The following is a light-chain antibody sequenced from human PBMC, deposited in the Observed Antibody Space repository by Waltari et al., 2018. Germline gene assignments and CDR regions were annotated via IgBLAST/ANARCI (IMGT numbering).Light chain of an antibody. CDR1: KLGDKY. V-gene: IGLV3-1*01. CDR3: QTWDSNTVV. CDR2: QDT. J-gene: IGLJ2*01. Sequence: SYDLTQPPSVSASPGQTASIACFGDKLGDKYVSWYQQKPGQSPVLVIYQDTKRPSVIPERFYDSNTGNTATLTVSETQAVDEASYYCQTWDSNTVVFGGGTTLTVL.